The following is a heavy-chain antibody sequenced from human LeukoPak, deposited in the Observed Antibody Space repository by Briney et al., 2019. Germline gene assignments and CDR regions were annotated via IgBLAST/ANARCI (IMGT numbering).Heavy chain of an antibody. V-gene: IGHV5-51*01. Sequence: GESLQISCKGSGYIFTNYWIAWLRQMPGKGLEWMGIIYPDDSDTRYSPSFQGQVTISADKSISTAYLQWNSLKASDTAMYYCARRSYYDSGGYYYDFWGQGTLVTVSS. CDR1: GYIFTNYW. CDR2: IYPDDSDT. CDR3: ARRSYYDSGGYYYDF. J-gene: IGHJ4*02. D-gene: IGHD3-22*01.